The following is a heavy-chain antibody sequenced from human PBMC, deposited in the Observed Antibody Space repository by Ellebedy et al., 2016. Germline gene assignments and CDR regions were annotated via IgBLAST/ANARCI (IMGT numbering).Heavy chain of an antibody. J-gene: IGHJ2*01. Sequence: SETLSLXXSVSGGSINNDHWSWIRQPVGKGLEWIGRINVRGGSTSYNPSLESRVTMSGDTSKNLFSLKLRSVTAADTAVYYCARDGRTGSYYWYFDIWGRGTRVTVSS. CDR3: ARDGRTGSYYWYFDI. CDR1: GGSINNDH. CDR2: INVRGGST. D-gene: IGHD1-1*01. V-gene: IGHV4-4*07.